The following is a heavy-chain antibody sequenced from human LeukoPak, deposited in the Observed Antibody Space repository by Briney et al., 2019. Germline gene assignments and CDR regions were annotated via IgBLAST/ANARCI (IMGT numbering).Heavy chain of an antibody. CDR2: IIPIFGTA. Sequence: SVKVSCKASGGTFSSYAISWVRQAPGQGLEWMGRIIPIFGTANYAQKFQGRVTITTDESTSTAYMELSSLRSEDTAVYYCASHPEYCSGGSCYYYYFDYWGQGTLVTVSS. D-gene: IGHD2-15*01. CDR3: ASHPEYCSGGSCYYYYFDY. CDR1: GGTFSSYA. J-gene: IGHJ4*02. V-gene: IGHV1-69*05.